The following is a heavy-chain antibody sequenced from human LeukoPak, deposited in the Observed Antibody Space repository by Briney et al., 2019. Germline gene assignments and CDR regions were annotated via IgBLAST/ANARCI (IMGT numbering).Heavy chain of an antibody. V-gene: IGHV1-69*06. CDR3: ARDRIAAAGFDAFDI. J-gene: IGHJ3*02. CDR1: GGTFSNYG. Sequence: SVKVSCKASGGTFSNYGISWVRQAPGQGREWMGGIIPIFGTANYAQKFQGRVPLTADKSTSTAYMELSSLRSEDTAVYYCARDRIAAAGFDAFDIWGQGTMVTVSS. D-gene: IGHD6-13*01. CDR2: IIPIFGTA.